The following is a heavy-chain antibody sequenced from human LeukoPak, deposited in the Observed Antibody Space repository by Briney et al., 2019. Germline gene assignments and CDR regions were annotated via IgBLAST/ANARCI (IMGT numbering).Heavy chain of an antibody. V-gene: IGHV1-24*01. D-gene: IGHD3-10*01. CDR1: GYTVTELS. Sequence: ASVKVPCKVSGYTVTELSMHWVRQSPGKGLEWMGGFHPEDGETIYAQKFQGRVTMTEDTSTDTAYMELSSLRSEDTAVYYCATDLMVREGWGNYWGQGTLVTVSS. CDR2: FHPEDGET. CDR3: ATDLMVREGWGNY. J-gene: IGHJ4*02.